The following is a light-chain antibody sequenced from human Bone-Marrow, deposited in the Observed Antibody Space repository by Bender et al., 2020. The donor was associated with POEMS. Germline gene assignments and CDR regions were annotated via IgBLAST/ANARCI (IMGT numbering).Light chain of an antibody. CDR2: ADD. CDR3: YTWDDRLNAWL. V-gene: IGLV1-44*01. CDR1: SIGRNP. J-gene: IGLJ3*02. Sequence: QSVLTQPPSASGTPGQRVTISCSGGSIGRNPTNWYQQLPGTAPRRFTYADDRRPSGVPNRCSASKSGSSASLAISGRRSEDAADYYCYTWDDRLNAWLFGGGTKLTVL.